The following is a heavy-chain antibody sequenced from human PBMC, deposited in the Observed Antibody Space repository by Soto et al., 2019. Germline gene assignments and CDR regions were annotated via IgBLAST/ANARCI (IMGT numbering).Heavy chain of an antibody. D-gene: IGHD6-13*01. J-gene: IGHJ4*02. V-gene: IGHV3-23*01. CDR1: GFTFSSYA. CDR2: ISGGGGST. Sequence: EVQLLESGGGLVQPGGSLRLSCAASGFTFSSYAMSWVLQAPGKGLEWVSGISGGGGSTYYADSVKGRFTISRDNSKNTLYLDMISLRAEDTAVYYCAKGLNIAAAGTFDYWGQGSLVTVSS. CDR3: AKGLNIAAAGTFDY.